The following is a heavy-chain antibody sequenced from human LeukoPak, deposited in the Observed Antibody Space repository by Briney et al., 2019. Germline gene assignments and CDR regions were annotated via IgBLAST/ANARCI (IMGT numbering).Heavy chain of an antibody. CDR1: GGSISSSSYY. D-gene: IGHD6-13*01. J-gene: IGHJ5*02. CDR3: ARGLSSSWYGVPFDP. Sequence: WETLSLTCTVSGGSISSSSYYWGWIRQPPGKGLEWIGSIYYSGSTYYNPSLESRVTISVDTSKNQFSLKLSSVTAADTAVYYCARGLSSSWYGVPFDPWGQGTLVTVSS. V-gene: IGHV4-39*07. CDR2: IYYSGST.